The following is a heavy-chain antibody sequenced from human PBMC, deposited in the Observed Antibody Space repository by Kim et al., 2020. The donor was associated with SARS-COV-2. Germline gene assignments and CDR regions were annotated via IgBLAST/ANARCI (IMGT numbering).Heavy chain of an antibody. D-gene: IGHD3-10*01. CDR2: IYYSGST. CDR1: GGSISSYY. Sequence: SETLSLTCTVSGGSISSYYWSWIRQPPGKGLEWIGYIYYSGSTNSNPSLTRRVTISVDTSKNQISLKLSSVTAADTAVYYCARIIRRHGITMVWGVIANYYFDYWGQGTLVTVSS. V-gene: IGHV4-59*01. CDR3: ARIIRRHGITMVWGVIANYYFDY. J-gene: IGHJ4*02.